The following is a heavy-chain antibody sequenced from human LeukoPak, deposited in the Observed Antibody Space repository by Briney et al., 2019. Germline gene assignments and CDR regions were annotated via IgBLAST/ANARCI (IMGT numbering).Heavy chain of an antibody. CDR3: ARSGSSGYYYGYFDY. Sequence: SETLSLTCSVSGGSIRSTTYYWGWIRQPPGKGLEWIGSIYYSGNTYYSPSLMSRVTVSVDTSKNQFSLNLSSVTAADTAVYYCARSGSSGYYYGYFDYWGQGTLVTVSS. J-gene: IGHJ4*02. CDR1: GGSIRSTTYY. CDR2: IYYSGNT. V-gene: IGHV4-39*07. D-gene: IGHD3-22*01.